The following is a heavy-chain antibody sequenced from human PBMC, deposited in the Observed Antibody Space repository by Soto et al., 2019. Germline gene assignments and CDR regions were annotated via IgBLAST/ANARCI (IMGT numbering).Heavy chain of an antibody. Sequence: GGSLRLSCAASGFTFNTYAMNWVRQAPGKGLEWVASISGGGGTINYADSVKGRFTTSRDTSKNTLYLQMNSLSAEDTAVYYCAKGFIVVVTAIRPDDNFDVWGQGTMVTVSS. CDR3: AKGFIVVVTAIRPDDNFDV. CDR2: ISGGGGTI. V-gene: IGHV3-23*01. D-gene: IGHD2-21*02. J-gene: IGHJ3*01. CDR1: GFTFNTYA.